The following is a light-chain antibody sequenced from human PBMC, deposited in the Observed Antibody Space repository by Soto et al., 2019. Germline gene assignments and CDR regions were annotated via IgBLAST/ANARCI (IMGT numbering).Light chain of an antibody. CDR3: QQYGSSTPTT. V-gene: IGKV3-20*01. CDR1: KSVSSSY. J-gene: IGKJ4*01. CDR2: GAS. Sequence: EIVLTQSPVTLSLSPGERATLSCRARKSVSSSYLAWYQQKSGQAPRLLIYGASTRATGIPDRFSGSGSGTDFTHTISRLEPEEFAVYYCQQYGSSTPTTFGGGTKVEIK.